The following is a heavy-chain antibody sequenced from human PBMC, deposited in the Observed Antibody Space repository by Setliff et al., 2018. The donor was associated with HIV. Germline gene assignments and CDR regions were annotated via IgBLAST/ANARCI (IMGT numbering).Heavy chain of an antibody. Sequence: GESLKISCKGSGYSFASYWIGWVRHMPGKGLEWMGIIYPGDSDTRYSPSFQGQVTISADKSISTAFLQWRSLKASDTAIYYCARTLGSSAWYPFSWGQGTLVTVSS. CDR1: GYSFASYW. CDR2: IYPGDSDT. CDR3: ARTLGSSAWYPFS. V-gene: IGHV5-51*01. D-gene: IGHD6-19*01. J-gene: IGHJ4*02.